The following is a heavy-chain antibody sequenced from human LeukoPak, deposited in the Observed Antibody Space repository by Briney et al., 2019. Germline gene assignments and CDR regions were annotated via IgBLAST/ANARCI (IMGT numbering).Heavy chain of an antibody. Sequence: GRSLRLSCAASGFTFSSYGMHWVRQAQGKGLEWVSVIWYDGSNKYYADSVKGRFTISRDNSKNTLYLQMNSLRAEDTAVYYCVIRWGYYYYMDVWGKGTTVTVSS. D-gene: IGHD3-16*01. CDR3: VIRWGYYYYMDV. CDR1: GFTFSSYG. J-gene: IGHJ6*03. CDR2: IWYDGSNK. V-gene: IGHV3-33*01.